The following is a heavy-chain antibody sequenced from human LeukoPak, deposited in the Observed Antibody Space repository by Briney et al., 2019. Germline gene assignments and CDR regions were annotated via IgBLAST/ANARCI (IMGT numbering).Heavy chain of an antibody. J-gene: IGHJ4*02. D-gene: IGHD4-17*01. CDR3: ASIITGDYGTSR. Sequence: GGSLRLSCAASGFTFSSYAMHWVRQAPGKGLEWVAVISYDGSNKYYADSVKGRFTISRDNSKNTLYLQMNSLRAEDTAVYYCASIITGDYGTSRWGQGTLVTVSS. CDR1: GFTFSSYA. CDR2: ISYDGSNK. V-gene: IGHV3-30-3*01.